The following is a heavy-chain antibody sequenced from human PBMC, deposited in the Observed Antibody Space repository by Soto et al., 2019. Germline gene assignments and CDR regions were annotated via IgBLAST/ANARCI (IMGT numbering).Heavy chain of an antibody. CDR2: IYWDDDK. V-gene: IGHV2-5*02. D-gene: IGHD2-15*01. CDR1: GFSLSTSGVG. J-gene: IGHJ4*02. CDR3: ARTFCSGGGCYSECDY. Sequence: QITLKESGPTLVKPTQTLTLTCTFSGFSLSTSGVGVGWIRQPPGKALEWLALIYWDDDKRYSPSLKSRLTITKDTSKNQVVLTMTNMDPVDTATYYCARTFCSGGGCYSECDYGGQGTLVTVSS.